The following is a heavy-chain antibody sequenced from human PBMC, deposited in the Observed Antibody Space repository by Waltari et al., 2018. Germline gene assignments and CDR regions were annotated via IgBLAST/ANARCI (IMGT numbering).Heavy chain of an antibody. CDR2: IYTSGST. D-gene: IGHD6-13*01. J-gene: IGHJ4*02. Sequence: QVQLQESGPGLVKPSETLSLTCTVSGGSISSYYWSWIRQPAGKGLGWIGRIYTSGSTNYNPSLNSRVTRSVETSKNQFSLKLSSVTAADTAVDYCARGPDFPRAAAGTLEDYWGQGTLVTVSS. CDR1: GGSISSYY. V-gene: IGHV4-4*07. CDR3: ARGPDFPRAAAGTLEDY.